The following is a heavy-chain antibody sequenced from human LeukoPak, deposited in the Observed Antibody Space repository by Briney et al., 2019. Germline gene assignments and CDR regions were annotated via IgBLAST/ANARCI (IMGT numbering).Heavy chain of an antibody. CDR1: GYSFTSQC. CDR2: ISPGDSDT. CDR3: ARLIVVVTGRMYFDL. D-gene: IGHD2-21*02. J-gene: IGHJ2*01. Sequence: GESLKSSCKGSGYSFTSQCIGWVRQMPGKGLEWMGIISPGDSDTRYSPSFQGQVTISADKSISTAYLQWSSLKASDTAMYYCARLIVVVTGRMYFDLWGRGTLVTVSS. V-gene: IGHV5-51*01.